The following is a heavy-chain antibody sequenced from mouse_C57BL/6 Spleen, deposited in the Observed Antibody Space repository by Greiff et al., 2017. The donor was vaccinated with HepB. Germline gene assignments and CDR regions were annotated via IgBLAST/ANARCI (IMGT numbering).Heavy chain of an antibody. V-gene: IGHV1-63*01. D-gene: IGHD1-1*01. CDR1: GYTFTNYW. CDR3: ARGDYYGSSFYWYFDV. Sequence: HVQLKESGAELVRPGTSVKMSCKASGYTFTNYWIGWAKQRPGHGLEWIGDIYPGGGYTNYNEKFKGKATLTADKSSSTAYMQFSSLTSEDSAIYYCARGDYYGSSFYWYFDVWGTGTTVTVSS. J-gene: IGHJ1*03. CDR2: IYPGGGYT.